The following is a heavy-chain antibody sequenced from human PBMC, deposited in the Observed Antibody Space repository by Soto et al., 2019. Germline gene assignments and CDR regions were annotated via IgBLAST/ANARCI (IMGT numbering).Heavy chain of an antibody. CDR1: GYTFTSYG. CDR3: ARGGYGDY. J-gene: IGHJ4*02. CDR2: ISAHTGNT. V-gene: IGHV1-18*01. D-gene: IGHD1-1*01. Sequence: QVHLVQSGAEVKKPGASVKVSCKASGYTFTSYGITWVRQAPGQGLEWMGWISAHTGNTDYAQKLKGRVIVTRDTSTSKAYMELRSLISDDTAVYYCARGGYGDYWGQGALVTVSS.